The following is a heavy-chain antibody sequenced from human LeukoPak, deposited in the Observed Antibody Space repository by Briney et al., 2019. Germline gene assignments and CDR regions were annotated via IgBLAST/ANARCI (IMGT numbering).Heavy chain of an antibody. Sequence: SVKVSCKAPGGTFSSYAISWVRQAPGQGLEWMGGIIPIFGTANYAQKFQGRVTITADESTSTAHMELSSLRSEDTAVYYCARAGYSYYGSGSYFLPWGQGTLVTVSS. CDR1: GGTFSSYA. CDR3: ARAGYSYYGSGSYFLP. J-gene: IGHJ5*02. D-gene: IGHD3-10*01. CDR2: IIPIFGTA. V-gene: IGHV1-69*01.